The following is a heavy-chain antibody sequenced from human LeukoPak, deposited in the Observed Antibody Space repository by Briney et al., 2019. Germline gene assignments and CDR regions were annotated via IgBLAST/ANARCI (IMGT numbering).Heavy chain of an antibody. Sequence: SETLSLTCTVSGVSMTNYYWGWIRQPPGKGLEWIAYSHNSGETKYNPSLKSRITISVDTSKNEFSLKLSSVTAADTAVYYCARQPGGTAAFDIWGQGTTVTVSA. CDR3: ARQPGGTAAFDI. CDR2: SHNSGET. D-gene: IGHD1-14*01. V-gene: IGHV4-59*08. J-gene: IGHJ3*02. CDR1: GVSMTNYY.